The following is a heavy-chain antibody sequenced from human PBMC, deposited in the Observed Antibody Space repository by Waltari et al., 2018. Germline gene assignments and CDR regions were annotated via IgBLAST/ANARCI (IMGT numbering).Heavy chain of an antibody. D-gene: IGHD6-19*01. CDR2: ISSSSSYI. Sequence: EVQLVESGGGLVKPGGSLRLSCAASGFTFSSYSMNWVRQAPGKGLEWVSSISSSSSYIYYADSGKGRFTISRDNAKNSLYLQMNSLRAEDTAVYYCARGWYSSGPKGFDYWGQGTLVTVSS. CDR1: GFTFSSYS. CDR3: ARGWYSSGPKGFDY. V-gene: IGHV3-21*01. J-gene: IGHJ4*02.